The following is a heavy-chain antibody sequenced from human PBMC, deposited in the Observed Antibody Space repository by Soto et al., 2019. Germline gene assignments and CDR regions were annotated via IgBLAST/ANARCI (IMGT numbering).Heavy chain of an antibody. CDR3: ARHVHGYCSSPSCHTAY. D-gene: IGHD2-2*02. V-gene: IGHV4-39*01. J-gene: IGHJ4*02. Sequence: SETLSLTCAVSGGSIRSTSYYWGWIRQPPGKGLEWIGAIYNGGSTYYNPSLKSRVTISADTSKNQFSLKLSSVTATDTAVYYCARHVHGYCSSPSCHTAYWGQGTLVTVSS. CDR1: GGSIRSTSYY. CDR2: IYNGGST.